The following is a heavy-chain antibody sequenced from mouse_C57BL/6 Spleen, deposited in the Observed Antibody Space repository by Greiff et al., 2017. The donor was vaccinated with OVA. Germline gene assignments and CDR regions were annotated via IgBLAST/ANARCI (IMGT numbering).Heavy chain of an antibody. Sequence: QVQLQQSGAELVKPGASVKLSCKASGYTFTSYWMQWVKQRPGQGLEWIGEIDPSYSYTNYNQKFKGKATLTVDTSSSTAYMQLSSLTSEDSAVYYCARYLLLRSYCFDYWGQGTTLTVSS. CDR3: ARYLLLRSYCFDY. J-gene: IGHJ2*01. V-gene: IGHV1-50*01. CDR2: IDPSYSYT. D-gene: IGHD1-1*01. CDR1: GYTFTSYW.